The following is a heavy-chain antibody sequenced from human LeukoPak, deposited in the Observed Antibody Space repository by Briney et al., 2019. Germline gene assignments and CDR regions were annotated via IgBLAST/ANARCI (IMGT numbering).Heavy chain of an antibody. V-gene: IGHV3-21*01. J-gene: IGHJ4*02. D-gene: IGHD3-22*01. CDR2: ISKSSSYI. Sequence: PGGSLRLSCAASGFTFSSYSMNWVRQAPGKGLEWVSCISKSSSYIDYAGSVKGRFTISRDNAKNSLYLQMNSLRAEDTAVYYCARDAYYLDRSGQYYFDSWGQGTLVTVSS. CDR3: ARDAYYLDRSGQYYFDS. CDR1: GFTFSSYS.